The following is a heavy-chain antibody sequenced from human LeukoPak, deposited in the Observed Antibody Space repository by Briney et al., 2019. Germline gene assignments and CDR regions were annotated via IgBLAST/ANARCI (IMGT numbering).Heavy chain of an antibody. Sequence: SVKVSCKASGGTCSSYAISWVRQAPGQGLEWMGGIIPIFGTANYAQKFQGRVTITADESTSTAYMELSSLRSEDTAVYYCARSGRTVEMAYYFDYWGQGTLVTVSS. J-gene: IGHJ4*02. CDR2: IIPIFGTA. CDR3: ARSGRTVEMAYYFDY. V-gene: IGHV1-69*13. CDR1: GGTCSSYA. D-gene: IGHD5-24*01.